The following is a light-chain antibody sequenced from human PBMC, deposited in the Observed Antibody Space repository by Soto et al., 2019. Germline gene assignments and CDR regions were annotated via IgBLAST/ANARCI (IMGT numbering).Light chain of an antibody. Sequence: QSALTQPPSASGSPGQSVTISCTGTSSDVGGYNYVSWYQQNPGKAPKLVIYEVSKRPSGVPDRFSGSKSGNTASLTVSGLQAEDEADYYCSSYAGNNKLVFGGGTKLTVL. J-gene: IGLJ2*01. CDR1: SSDVGGYNY. V-gene: IGLV2-8*01. CDR3: SSYAGNNKLV. CDR2: EVS.